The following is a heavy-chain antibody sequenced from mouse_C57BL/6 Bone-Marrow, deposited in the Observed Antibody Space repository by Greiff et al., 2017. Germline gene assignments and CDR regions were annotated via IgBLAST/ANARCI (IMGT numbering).Heavy chain of an antibody. Sequence: QVQLQQPGAELVKPGASVKVSCKASGYTFTSYWMHWVKQRPGQGLEWIGRIHPSGSDTNYNQKFKGKATLTVDKSSSTAYMQLSSLTSEDSAVYYCAIGYYSTGDFDVWGTGTTVTVSS. CDR2: IHPSGSDT. D-gene: IGHD1-1*01. CDR3: AIGYYSTGDFDV. J-gene: IGHJ1*03. V-gene: IGHV1-74*01. CDR1: GYTFTSYW.